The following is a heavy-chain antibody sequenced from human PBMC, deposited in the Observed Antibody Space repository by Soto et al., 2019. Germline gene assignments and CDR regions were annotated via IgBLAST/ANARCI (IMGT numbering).Heavy chain of an antibody. D-gene: IGHD6-13*01. J-gene: IGHJ4*02. Sequence: QVQLVQSGAEVRKPGASVKVSCKASGYNFASNHMHWVRQIPGQGLEWMGIINPTDESTSYAQKFRGRVTLTRDTPTNTDYMELSGLTSEDTAVYYCARDRFGSWSFDYWGQGTLVTVSS. CDR3: ARDRFGSWSFDY. V-gene: IGHV1-46*01. CDR2: INPTDEST. CDR1: GYNFASNH.